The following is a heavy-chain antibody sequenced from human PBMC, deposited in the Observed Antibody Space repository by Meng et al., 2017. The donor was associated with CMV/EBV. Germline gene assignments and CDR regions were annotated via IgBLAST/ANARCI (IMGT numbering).Heavy chain of an antibody. Sequence: SGPTLVKPTQTLTLTCTFSGFSLSTSGVGVDWIRQPPGKALEWLALIYWNDDKRYSPSLKSRLTITKDTSKNQVVLTMTNMDPVDTATYYCARSRIAAAGTRRTYYYYGMDVWGQGTTVTVSS. D-gene: IGHD6-13*01. CDR1: GFSLSTSGVG. J-gene: IGHJ6*02. CDR3: ARSRIAAAGTRRTYYYYGMDV. V-gene: IGHV2-5*01. CDR2: IYWNDDK.